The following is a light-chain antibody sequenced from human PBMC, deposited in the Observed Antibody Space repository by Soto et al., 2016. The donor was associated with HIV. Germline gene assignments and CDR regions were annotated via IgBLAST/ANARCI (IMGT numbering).Light chain of an antibody. V-gene: IGKV1-5*03. CDR1: QSISSW. CDR3: QQYNSYSYT. Sequence: DIQMTQSPSTLSASVGDRVTITCRASQSISSWLAWYQQKPGKAPNLLIYKASSLKSGVPSRFSGSGSGTEFTLTISSLQPDDFATYYCQQYNSYSYTFGQGTKVEIK. J-gene: IGKJ2*01. CDR2: KAS.